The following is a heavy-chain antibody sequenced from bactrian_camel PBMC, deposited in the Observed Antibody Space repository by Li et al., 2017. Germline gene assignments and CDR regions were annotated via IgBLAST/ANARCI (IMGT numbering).Heavy chain of an antibody. J-gene: IGHJ4*01. CDR1: GYTFNTY. D-gene: IGHD2*01. CDR3: AAGPHYYGFGAEYYPN. CDR2: IDTGDGST. V-gene: IGHV3S40*01. Sequence: VQLVESGGGSALAGGSVRLSCAASGYTFNTYSWFRQAPGQEREGVAAIDTGDGSTYYLNSVEGRFTISSDNAENTVYLQMNNLKPEDTAIYTCAAGPHYYGFGAEYYPNWGRGTQVTVS.